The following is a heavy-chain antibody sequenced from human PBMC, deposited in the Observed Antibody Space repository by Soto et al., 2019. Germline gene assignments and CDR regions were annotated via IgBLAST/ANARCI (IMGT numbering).Heavy chain of an antibody. Sequence: QVQLVQSGAEVKKPGASVEVSCKASGYTFTSYGISWVRQAPGQGLEWMGWISAYNGNTNYAQKLQGRVTMTTDTSTSTAYMELRSLRSDDTAVYYCARLGYCISTSCRHYYYYGMDVWGQGTTVTVSS. CDR3: ARLGYCISTSCRHYYYYGMDV. J-gene: IGHJ6*02. D-gene: IGHD2-2*01. CDR2: ISAYNGNT. V-gene: IGHV1-18*01. CDR1: GYTFTSYG.